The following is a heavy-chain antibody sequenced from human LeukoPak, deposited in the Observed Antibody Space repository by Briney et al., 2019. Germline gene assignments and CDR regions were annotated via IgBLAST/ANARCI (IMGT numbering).Heavy chain of an antibody. V-gene: IGHV3-30-3*01. CDR3: ARGGYYDILTGYYSAHWAYYFDY. J-gene: IGHJ4*02. CDR2: ISYDGSNK. Sequence: PGGSPRLSCAASGFTFSSYAMHWVRQAPGKGLEWVAVISYDGSNKYYADSVKGRFTISRDNSKNTLYLQMNSLRAEDTAVYYCARGGYYDILTGYYSAHWAYYFDYWGQGTLVTVSS. D-gene: IGHD3-9*01. CDR1: GFTFSSYA.